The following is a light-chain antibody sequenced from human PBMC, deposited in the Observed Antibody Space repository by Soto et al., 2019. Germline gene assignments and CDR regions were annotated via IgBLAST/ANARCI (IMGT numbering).Light chain of an antibody. Sequence: EIVMTQSPATLSVSPGERATLSCRASQSVSSNLAWYQQKPGQAPRLLIYGASTRATGIPARFSGSGSGTEFTVDISSLQSEDFAVYYCQKYNNWPPERTFGQGTKVEIE. CDR1: QSVSSN. CDR3: QKYNNWPPERT. J-gene: IGKJ1*01. V-gene: IGKV3-15*01. CDR2: GAS.